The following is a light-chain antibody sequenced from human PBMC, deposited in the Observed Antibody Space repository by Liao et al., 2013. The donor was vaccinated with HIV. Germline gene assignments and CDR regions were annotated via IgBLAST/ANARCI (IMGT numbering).Light chain of an antibody. V-gene: IGLV3-21*01. CDR1: NIGSKS. Sequence: SYVLTQTPSVSVAPGKTARLTCEGTNIGSKSVHWYQQKPGQAPVLVIYYDTERPSWIPERFSGSNSGNTATLTISGTQPTDEADYYCQAWDRNTAIFGGGTKLTVL. CDR2: YDT. J-gene: IGLJ2*01. CDR3: QAWDRNTAI.